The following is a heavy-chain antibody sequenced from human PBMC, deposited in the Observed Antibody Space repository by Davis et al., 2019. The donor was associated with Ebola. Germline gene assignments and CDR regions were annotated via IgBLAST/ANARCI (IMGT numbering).Heavy chain of an antibody. V-gene: IGHV3-30*03. Sequence: GESLKISCAASGFTFSSYGMHWVRQAPGKGLEWVAVISYDGSNKYYADSVKGRFTISRDNSKNTLYLQMNSLRAEDTAVYYCATLLSIAAAGTDYWGQGTLVTVSS. CDR2: ISYDGSNK. J-gene: IGHJ4*02. CDR1: GFTFSSYG. CDR3: ATLLSIAAAGTDY. D-gene: IGHD6-13*01.